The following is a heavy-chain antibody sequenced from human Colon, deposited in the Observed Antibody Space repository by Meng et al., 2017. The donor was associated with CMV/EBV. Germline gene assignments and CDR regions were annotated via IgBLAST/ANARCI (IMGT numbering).Heavy chain of an antibody. Sequence: GESLKISCKYSGYSFTNCWIGWVRQMPGKGLEWMGIINPGDSDTLYSPSFQGQVTISADKSINTAYLQWGSLKASDTAVYYCAIRWRFGNIDYFDYWGQGALVTVSS. J-gene: IGHJ4*02. V-gene: IGHV5-51*01. CDR1: GYSFTNCW. CDR2: INPGDSDT. D-gene: IGHD2/OR15-2a*01. CDR3: AIRWRFGNIDYFDY.